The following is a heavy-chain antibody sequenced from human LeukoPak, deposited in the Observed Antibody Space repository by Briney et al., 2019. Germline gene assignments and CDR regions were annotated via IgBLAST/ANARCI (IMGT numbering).Heavy chain of an antibody. Sequence: PGGSLRLSCAASGFTFSNYVMTWVRQAPGKGLEWVSIISGSGSSTYYAASVKGRFTISRDNSKNTLYLQVNSLRADDTAVYYCAKEGRSLQTYWGQGTLVTVSS. CDR1: GFTFSNYV. J-gene: IGHJ4*02. D-gene: IGHD5-24*01. CDR3: AKEGRSLQTY. CDR2: ISGSGSST. V-gene: IGHV3-23*01.